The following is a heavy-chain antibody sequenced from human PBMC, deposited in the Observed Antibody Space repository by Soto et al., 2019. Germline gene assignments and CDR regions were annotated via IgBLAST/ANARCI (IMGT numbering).Heavy chain of an antibody. CDR1: GFTFSSYS. J-gene: IGHJ4*02. CDR2: ISSRSSSI. D-gene: IGHD4-17*01. CDR3: AYGDYVPTDY. V-gene: IGHV3-48*01. Sequence: GGSLRLSCAASGFTFSSYSMNWVRQAPGKGLEWVSYISSRSSSIYYADSVKGRFTISRDNAKNSLYLQMNSLRAEDTAVYYCAYGDYVPTDYWGQGTLVTVSS.